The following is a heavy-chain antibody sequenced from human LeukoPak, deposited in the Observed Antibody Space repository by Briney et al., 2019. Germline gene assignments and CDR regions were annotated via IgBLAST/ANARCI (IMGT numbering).Heavy chain of an antibody. J-gene: IGHJ4*02. CDR2: ISSSGSTI. D-gene: IGHD4-17*01. CDR3: AREDRNYGDYDFEY. Sequence: PGGSLRLSCAASGFTFSSYEMNWVRQAPGKGLEWVSYISSSGSTIYYADSVKGRFTISRDNAKNSLYLQMNSLRAEDTAVYYCAREDRNYGDYDFEYWGQGNLVTVSS. CDR1: GFTFSSYE. V-gene: IGHV3-48*03.